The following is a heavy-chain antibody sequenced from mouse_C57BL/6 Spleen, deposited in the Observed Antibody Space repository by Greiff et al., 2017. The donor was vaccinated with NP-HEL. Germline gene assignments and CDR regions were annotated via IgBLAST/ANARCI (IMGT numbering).Heavy chain of an antibody. CDR2: IDPETGGT. CDR1: GYTFTDYE. D-gene: IGHD2-4*01. Sequence: VQLQQSGAELVRPGASVTLSCKASGYTFTDYEMHWVKQTPVHGLEWIGAIDPETGGTAYNQKFKGKAILTADKSSSTAYMELRSLTSEDSAVYYCTRSLYDYGGAWFAYWGQGTLVTVSA. CDR3: TRSLYDYGGAWFAY. V-gene: IGHV1-15*01. J-gene: IGHJ3*01.